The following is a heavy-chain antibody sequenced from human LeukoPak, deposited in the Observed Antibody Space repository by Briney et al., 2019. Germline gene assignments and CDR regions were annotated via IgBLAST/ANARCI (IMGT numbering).Heavy chain of an antibody. D-gene: IGHD1-1*01. J-gene: IGHJ4*02. CDR2: IYDSGKT. V-gene: IGHV4-59*01. CDR3: ARGGGTLDY. Sequence: PSETLSLTCTVSGASISSYYWSWIRQPPGKGLEWIGYIYDSGKTNYNASLISRVTISVDTSKNQFSLKLTSVTPADTAVYYCARGGGTLDYWGQGTLVTVSS. CDR1: GASISSYY.